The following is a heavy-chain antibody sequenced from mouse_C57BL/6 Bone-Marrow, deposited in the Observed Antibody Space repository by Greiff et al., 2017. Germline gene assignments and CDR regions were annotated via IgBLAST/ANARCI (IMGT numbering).Heavy chain of an antibody. CDR3: TRDSNYEAMDY. D-gene: IGHD2-5*01. V-gene: IGHV1-5*01. Sequence: VHVNQSGTVLARPGASVKMSCKTSGYTFTSYWMHWVKQRPGQGLEWIGAIYPGNSDTSYNQTFKGKAKLTAVTSASTAYMELSSLTNEDSAVYYCTRDSNYEAMDYWGQGTSVTVSS. J-gene: IGHJ4*01. CDR1: GYTFTSYW. CDR2: IYPGNSDT.